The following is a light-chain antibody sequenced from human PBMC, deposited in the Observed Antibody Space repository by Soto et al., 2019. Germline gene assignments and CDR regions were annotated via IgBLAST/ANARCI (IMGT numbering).Light chain of an antibody. CDR3: SSYAGSNNYV. CDR1: SSDVGGYNY. J-gene: IGLJ1*01. Sequence: QSALTQPPSASGSPGQSVTISCTGTSSDVGGYNYVSWYQQNPGKAPKLMIYEVSKRPSGVPDRFSGSRSDNTASLTVSGLQAEDEADYYCSSYAGSNNYVFGTGTKVTV. CDR2: EVS. V-gene: IGLV2-8*01.